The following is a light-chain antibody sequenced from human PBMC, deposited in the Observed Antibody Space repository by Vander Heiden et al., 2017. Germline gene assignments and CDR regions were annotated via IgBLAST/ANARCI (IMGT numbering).Light chain of an antibody. CDR1: QSLLHSNGRTF. J-gene: IGKJ1*01. CDR3: MQHLEVPLT. Sequence: DIVLTQTPLSLSVTPGQTASLSCKSSQSLLHSNGRTFLSWYLQKPGQPPQLLIYEGSNRSSGVSERFSGSGSGTDFTLKISRVEAEDVGVYYGMQHLEVPLTFGPGTKVEI. CDR2: EGS. V-gene: IGKV2D-29*01.